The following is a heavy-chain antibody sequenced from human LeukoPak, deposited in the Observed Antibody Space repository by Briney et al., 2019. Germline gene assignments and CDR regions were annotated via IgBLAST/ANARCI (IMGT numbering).Heavy chain of an antibody. CDR3: AREGYNWNDRGDYYFDY. CDR1: GYTFTGYY. CDR2: INPNSGGT. Sequence: ASVKVSCKASGYTFTGYYMHWVRQAPGQGLEWMGWINPNSGGTNYAQKFQGRVTMTGDTSISTAYMELSRLRSDDTAVYYCAREGYNWNDRGDYYFDYWGQGTLVTVSS. J-gene: IGHJ4*02. V-gene: IGHV1-2*02. D-gene: IGHD1-20*01.